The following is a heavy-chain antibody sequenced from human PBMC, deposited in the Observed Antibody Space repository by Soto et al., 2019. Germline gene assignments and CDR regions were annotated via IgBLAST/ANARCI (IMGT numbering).Heavy chain of an antibody. Sequence: QVQLVQSGAEVKKPGSSVKVSCKASGGTLSRSAISWVRQAPGQGLEWMGGIIPIFGPAIYAQKFRGRVSIIADESTRTAYMEMSSLRYDDTAVYYCGTGSSWTKVESWGQGTLVTVSS. J-gene: IGHJ4*02. V-gene: IGHV1-69*01. CDR3: GTGSSWTKVES. CDR2: IIPIFGPA. D-gene: IGHD6-13*01. CDR1: GGTLSRSA.